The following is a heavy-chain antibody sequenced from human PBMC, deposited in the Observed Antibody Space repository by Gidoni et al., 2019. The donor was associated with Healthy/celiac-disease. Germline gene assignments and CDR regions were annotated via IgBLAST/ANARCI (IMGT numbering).Heavy chain of an antibody. J-gene: IGHJ6*03. CDR2: IIPIFGTA. CDR1: GGTFSSYA. D-gene: IGHD3-22*01. Sequence: QVQLVQSGAAVKKPGSSVKVSCKASGGTFSSYAISWVRQAPGQGLEWMGGIIPIFGTANYAQKLQGRVTITADESTSTAYMELSSLRSEDTAVYYCARDALGPGTYYYASSGYSLYYYYYMDVWGKGTTVTVSS. V-gene: IGHV1-69*01. CDR3: ARDALGPGTYYYASSGYSLYYYYYMDV.